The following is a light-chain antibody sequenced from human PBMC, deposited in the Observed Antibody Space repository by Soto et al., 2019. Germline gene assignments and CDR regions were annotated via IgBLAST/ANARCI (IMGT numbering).Light chain of an antibody. V-gene: IGLV2-8*01. CDR3: SSYAGSNPVV. Sequence: QSALTQPPSASGSPGQSVTISCTGTSSAVGGYNYVSWYQQHPGKAPKFMIYEVSKRPSGVPDRFSGSKSGNTASLTVSGLQAEDEADYYCSSYAGSNPVVFGGGTKLTVL. J-gene: IGLJ2*01. CDR2: EVS. CDR1: SSAVGGYNY.